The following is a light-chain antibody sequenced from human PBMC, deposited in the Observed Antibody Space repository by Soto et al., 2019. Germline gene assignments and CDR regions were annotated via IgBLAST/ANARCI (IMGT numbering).Light chain of an antibody. CDR1: SSDVGGYKF. CDR2: EVS. CDR3: SSYTTSSPYV. Sequence: QSALTQPASVSGSPGQSITISCTGTSSDVGGYKFVSWYQHHPGKAPKLMIYEVSNRPSGVSNRFSGFKSGNTASLTISGLQAEDEADYYCSSYTTSSPYVFGTGTKVTVL. J-gene: IGLJ1*01. V-gene: IGLV2-14*01.